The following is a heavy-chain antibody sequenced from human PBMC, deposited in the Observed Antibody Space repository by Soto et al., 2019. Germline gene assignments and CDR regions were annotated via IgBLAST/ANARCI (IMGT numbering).Heavy chain of an antibody. CDR3: ARGVRLFRRSFDP. V-gene: IGHV4-59*01. Sequence: SETLSLTCTVSGGSISSYYWSWIRQPPGKGLEWIGYIYYSGSTNYNPSLKSRVTISVDTSKNQFSLKLSSVTAADTAVYYCARGVRLFRRSFDPWGHGTLVTVSS. CDR1: GGSISSYY. CDR2: IYYSGST. D-gene: IGHD2-15*01. J-gene: IGHJ5*02.